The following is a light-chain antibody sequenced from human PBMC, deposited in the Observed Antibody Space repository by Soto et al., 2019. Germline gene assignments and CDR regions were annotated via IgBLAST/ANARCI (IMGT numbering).Light chain of an antibody. CDR3: SSYRSGSVVL. V-gene: IGLV2-14*01. Sequence: QSVLTQPASVSGSPGQSITISCTGTSSDVGGYHYVSWYQQHPGKAPKLVIYGVSYRPSGVSARFSGSKFQNTASLTISGLQAEDEADYYCSSYRSGSVVLFGGGTKLTVL. J-gene: IGLJ3*02. CDR1: SSDVGGYHY. CDR2: GVS.